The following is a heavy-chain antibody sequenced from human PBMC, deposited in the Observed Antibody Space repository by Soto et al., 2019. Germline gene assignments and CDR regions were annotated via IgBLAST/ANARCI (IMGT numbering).Heavy chain of an antibody. Sequence: EVQLVESGGGLVKPGGSLRLSCAASGFTFSSYSMNWVRQAPGKGLEWVSSISSSSSYIYYADSVKGRFTISRDNAKNPLYLQMNSLRAEDTAVYYCAVLRDGGNSIWGQGTLVTVSS. J-gene: IGHJ4*02. V-gene: IGHV3-21*01. CDR1: GFTFSSYS. D-gene: IGHD3-16*01. CDR3: AVLRDGGNSI. CDR2: ISSSSSYI.